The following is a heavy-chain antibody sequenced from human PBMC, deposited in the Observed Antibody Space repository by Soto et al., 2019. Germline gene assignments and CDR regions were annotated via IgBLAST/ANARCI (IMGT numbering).Heavy chain of an antibody. J-gene: IGHJ3*01. D-gene: IGHD3-10*01. CDR1: GFNVRNNY. V-gene: IGHV3-66*01. CDR3: ARDSGLSAFDV. CDR2: IQNSGST. Sequence: EVQLEESGGGWVRPGESLRLSCAASGFNVRNNYMSWVRQAPGKGLEWVSLIQNSGSTFYADSVKGRITVSRDNSKNILYLQMNSLRAEDTAVYYCARDSGLSAFDVWGQGTIVTVSS.